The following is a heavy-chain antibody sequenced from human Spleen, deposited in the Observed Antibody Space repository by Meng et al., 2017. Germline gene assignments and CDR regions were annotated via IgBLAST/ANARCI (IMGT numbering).Heavy chain of an antibody. V-gene: IGHV3-74*01. J-gene: IGHJ4*02. CDR1: GFTVSSNY. CDR2: INNDGIST. CDR3: ARDGDSSGYYEDY. D-gene: IGHD3-22*01. Sequence: GESLKISCAASGFTVSSNYMRWVRQAPGKGLEWVSRINNDGISTTYADSVKGRFTIFRDNAKNTLYLQMNSLRAEDTAVYYCARDGDSSGYYEDYWGQGTLVTVSS.